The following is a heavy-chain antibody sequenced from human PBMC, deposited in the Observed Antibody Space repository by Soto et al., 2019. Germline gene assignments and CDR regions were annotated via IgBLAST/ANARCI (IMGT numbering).Heavy chain of an antibody. CDR1: GVTFSSYA. Sequence: GGSLRLSCAASGVTFSSYAMSWVRQAPGKGLEWVSAISGSGGSTYYADSVKGRFTISRDNSKNTLYLQMNSLRAEDTAVYYCAKGITFGGVIVIRSLDYWGQGTLVTVSS. CDR2: ISGSGGST. CDR3: AKGITFGGVIVIRSLDY. V-gene: IGHV3-23*01. J-gene: IGHJ4*02. D-gene: IGHD3-16*02.